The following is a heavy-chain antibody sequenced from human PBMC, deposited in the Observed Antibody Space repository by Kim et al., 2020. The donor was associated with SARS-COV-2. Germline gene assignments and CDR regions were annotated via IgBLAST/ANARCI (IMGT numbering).Heavy chain of an antibody. V-gene: IGHV1-69*13. CDR2: IIPIFGTA. Sequence: SVKVSCKASGGTFSSYAISWVRQAPGQGLEWMGGIIPIFGTANYAQKFQGRVTITADESTSTAYMELSSLRSEDTAVYYCARGNQQLVRTNWFDPWGQGTLVTVSS. CDR3: ARGNQQLVRTNWFDP. D-gene: IGHD6-13*01. J-gene: IGHJ5*02. CDR1: GGTFSSYA.